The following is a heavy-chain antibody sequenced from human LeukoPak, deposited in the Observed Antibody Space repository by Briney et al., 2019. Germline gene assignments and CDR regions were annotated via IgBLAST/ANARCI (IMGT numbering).Heavy chain of an antibody. D-gene: IGHD5-24*01. CDR1: RFPFSSYW. Sequence: GGSLRLSCVASRFPFSSYWMTWVRQAPGKGLEWVANIKQDGSKKSYVDSVKGRFTISRDNAKNSLYLQMNSLRAEDTAIYYCTRVGYIDEGIDYWGQGTLVTVS. CDR3: TRVGYIDEGIDY. J-gene: IGHJ4*02. CDR2: IKQDGSKK. V-gene: IGHV3-7*04.